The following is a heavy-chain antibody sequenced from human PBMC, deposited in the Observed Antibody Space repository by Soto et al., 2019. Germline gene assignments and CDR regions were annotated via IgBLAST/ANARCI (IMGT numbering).Heavy chain of an antibody. J-gene: IGHJ4*02. CDR1: GFTFTNYG. CDR3: AREATVTPNFDY. D-gene: IGHD4-4*01. V-gene: IGHV3-33*01. CDR2: IWYDGGNK. Sequence: QPVGSLRLSCEASGFTFTNYGMHWVRQAPGKGLEWVAVIWYDGGNKYYADFVEGRFTISRDNSENMVYLQMNSLRAEDTAVYYCAREATVTPNFDYWGQGTLVTVSS.